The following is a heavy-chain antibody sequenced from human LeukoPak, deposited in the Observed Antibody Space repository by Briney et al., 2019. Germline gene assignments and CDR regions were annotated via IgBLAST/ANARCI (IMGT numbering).Heavy chain of an antibody. Sequence: SETLSLTCTVSGGSISSGGYYWSWIRQHPGKGLEWIGYIYYSGSTYYNPSLKSRVTISVDTSKNQFSLKLSSVTAADTAVYYCARTIQYYYYMDVWGKGTTVTVSS. V-gene: IGHV4-31*03. CDR2: IYYSGST. CDR1: GGSISSGGYY. CDR3: ARTIQYYYYMDV. D-gene: IGHD5-18*01. J-gene: IGHJ6*03.